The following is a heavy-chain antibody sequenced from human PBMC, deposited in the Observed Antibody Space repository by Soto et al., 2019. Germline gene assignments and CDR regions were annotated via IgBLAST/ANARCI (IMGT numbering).Heavy chain of an antibody. Sequence: SETLSLTXTVAGGSISSYYWSWIRQPPGKGLEWIGYIYHSGTTNYNPSLKSRVTISGDTSKNQFSLKLSSVTAADTAVYYCARQGDYSNFDYWGQGTLVTVSS. D-gene: IGHD4-4*01. CDR2: IYHSGTT. V-gene: IGHV4-59*08. CDR3: ARQGDYSNFDY. CDR1: GGSISSYY. J-gene: IGHJ4*02.